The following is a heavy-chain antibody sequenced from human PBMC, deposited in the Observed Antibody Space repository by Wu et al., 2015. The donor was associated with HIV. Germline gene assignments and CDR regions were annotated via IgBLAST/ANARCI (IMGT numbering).Heavy chain of an antibody. J-gene: IGHJ4*02. Sequence: QLVQSGAEVKKPGASVKVSCKASGYNFSGYYMHWLRQAPGQGLEWMGWINPNSGGTNYAQTFQGRVTLTRDTSISTAYMELSSLRSDDTAVYYCATKVGAAALDYWGQGTLVTVSS. CDR2: INPNSGGT. V-gene: IGHV1-2*02. D-gene: IGHD6-13*01. CDR1: GYNFSGYY. CDR3: ATKVGAAALDY.